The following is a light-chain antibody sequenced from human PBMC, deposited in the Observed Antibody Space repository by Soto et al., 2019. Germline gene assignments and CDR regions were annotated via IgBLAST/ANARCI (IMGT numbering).Light chain of an antibody. Sequence: QSALTQPASVSGSPGQSGTISCTGASSDVGAYEHVSWYQQHPGRAPKLILYDVNNRPSGVSNHFSGSKSGNTASLVISGLQANDEADYYCSSYSTTNILVFGSGTKVTVL. CDR1: SSDVGAYEH. CDR3: SSYSTTNILV. CDR2: DVN. V-gene: IGLV2-14*03. J-gene: IGLJ1*01.